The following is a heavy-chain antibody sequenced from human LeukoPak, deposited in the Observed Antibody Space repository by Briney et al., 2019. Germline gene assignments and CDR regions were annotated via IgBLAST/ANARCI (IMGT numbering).Heavy chain of an antibody. V-gene: IGHV3-23*01. CDR1: GFTFSSYA. J-gene: IGHJ5*02. Sequence: GGSLSLSCAASGFTFSSYAMSWVRQAPGKGLEWVSAISGSGGSTYYADSVKGRFTISRDNSKNTLYLQMNSLRAEDTAVYYCAKGDIVVVPAAITGSELRFDPWGQGTLVTVSS. CDR2: ISGSGGST. D-gene: IGHD2-2*01. CDR3: AKGDIVVVPAAITGSELRFDP.